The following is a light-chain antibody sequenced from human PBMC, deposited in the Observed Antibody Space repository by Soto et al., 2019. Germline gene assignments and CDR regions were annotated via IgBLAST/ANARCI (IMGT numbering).Light chain of an antibody. Sequence: DIKMTQSPSSLSASVGDRVTITCRASQSISSYINWYQQKPGKATKLLIYAASSLQSGVQSRFSGNGSGTDFTRTISSLQPEDFETYYFQQSYSTPKTFGQGTKREIK. CDR2: AAS. J-gene: IGKJ2*01. CDR1: QSISSY. CDR3: QQSYSTPKT. V-gene: IGKV1-39*01.